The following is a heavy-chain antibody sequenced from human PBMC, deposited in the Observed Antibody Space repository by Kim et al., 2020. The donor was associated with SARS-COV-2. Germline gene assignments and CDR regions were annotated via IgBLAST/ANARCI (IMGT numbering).Heavy chain of an antibody. CDR3: ARDGGACGGDCYFLNWFDP. J-gene: IGHJ5*02. Sequence: SVKVSCKASGGTFSSYAISWVRQAPGQGLEWMGGIIPIFGTANYAQKFQGRVTITADESTSTAYMELSSLRSEDTAVYYCARDGGACGGDCYFLNWFDPWGQGTLVTVSS. CDR2: IIPIFGTA. CDR1: GGTFSSYA. V-gene: IGHV1-69*13. D-gene: IGHD2-21*02.